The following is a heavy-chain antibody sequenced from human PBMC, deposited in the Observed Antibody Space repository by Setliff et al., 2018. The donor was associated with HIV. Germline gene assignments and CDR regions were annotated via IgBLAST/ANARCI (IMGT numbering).Heavy chain of an antibody. J-gene: IGHJ4*02. CDR1: GASINSGDSY. D-gene: IGHD6-19*01. V-gene: IGHV4-30-4*01. CDR3: ARGRWGGGAGAPSYYFDS. CDR2: IYYSGSN. Sequence: SETLSLTCTVSGASINSGDSYWTWIRQSPGKGLEWIGFIYYSGSNYYNPSLKSRISTSLDASKSQFSLWLTSVTAADTAVYYCARGRWGGGAGAPSYYFDSWGQGTLVTVSS.